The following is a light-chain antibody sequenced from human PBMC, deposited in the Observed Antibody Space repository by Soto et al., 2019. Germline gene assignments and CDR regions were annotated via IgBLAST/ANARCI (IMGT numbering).Light chain of an antibody. CDR2: ATS. J-gene: IGKJ2*01. CDR1: QSVSNS. CDR3: HQYNSWPPGT. Sequence: EVVLTQSPATLSVSPGAGATLSCRASQSVSNSLAWYRQRPGQPPSLLIYATSTRATGVPARFTGSGSGTEFTLTISSLQSEDFALYYCHQYNSWPPGTFGQGTKVDIK. V-gene: IGKV3-15*01.